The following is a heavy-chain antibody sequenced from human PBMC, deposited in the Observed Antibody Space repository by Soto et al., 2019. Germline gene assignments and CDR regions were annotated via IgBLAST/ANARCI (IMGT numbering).Heavy chain of an antibody. D-gene: IGHD2-15*01. CDR1: GGSISSGGYY. V-gene: IGHV4-31*03. J-gene: IGHJ5*02. CDR2: IYYSGST. CDR3: ARGPIVVVVARDHNWFDP. Sequence: NPSETLSLTCTVSGGSISSGGYYWSWIRQHLGKGLEWIGYIYYSGSTYYNPSLKSRVTISVDTSKNQFSLKLSSVTAADTAVYYCARGPIVVVVARDHNWFDPWGQGTLVTVSS.